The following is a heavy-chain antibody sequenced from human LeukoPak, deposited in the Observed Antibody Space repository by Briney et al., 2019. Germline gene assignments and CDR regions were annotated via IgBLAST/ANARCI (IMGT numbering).Heavy chain of an antibody. V-gene: IGHV4-59*12. Sequence: SETLSLTCTVSGGSISSYYWSWIRQPPGKGLEWIGYIYYSGSTNYNPSLKSRVTISVDTSKNQFSLKLSSVTAADTAVYYCARGLIYGYDAFDIWGQGTMVTVSS. CDR3: ARGLIYGYDAFDI. CDR2: IYYSGST. J-gene: IGHJ3*02. CDR1: GGSISSYY. D-gene: IGHD4-17*01.